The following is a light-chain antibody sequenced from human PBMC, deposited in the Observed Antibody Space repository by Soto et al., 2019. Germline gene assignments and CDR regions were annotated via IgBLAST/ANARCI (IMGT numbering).Light chain of an antibody. CDR3: TSYSGSNTPYV. J-gene: IGLJ1*01. CDR2: EVT. Sequence: QSVLTQPPSASGSPRQSVTISCTGTSSDVGGYNYVSWYQHHPGKAPKLMISEVTNRPSGVPDRFSGSKSGNTASLTVSGLQAEDEADYYCTSYSGSNTPYVFGTGTKLTVL. CDR1: SSDVGGYNY. V-gene: IGLV2-8*01.